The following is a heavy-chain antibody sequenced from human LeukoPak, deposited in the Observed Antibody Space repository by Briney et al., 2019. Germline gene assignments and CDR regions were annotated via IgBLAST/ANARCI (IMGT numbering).Heavy chain of an antibody. CDR2: IYNTDST. J-gene: IGHJ4*02. D-gene: IGHD1-14*01. Sequence: SQSLSLTHALSGGSIKISDHYCASGRRSPGKGLERSVYIYNTDSTYYNTSLKSLLTFSVETSTNPFSPSLASVTASETGLYFCVRRGNRPPVELWGQGILVTVSS. CDR3: VRRGNRPPVEL. V-gene: IGHV4-39*02. CDR1: GGSIKISDHY.